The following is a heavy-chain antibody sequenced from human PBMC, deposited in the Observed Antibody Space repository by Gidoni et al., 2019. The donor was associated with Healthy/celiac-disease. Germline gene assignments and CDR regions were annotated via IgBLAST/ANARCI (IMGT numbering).Heavy chain of an antibody. D-gene: IGHD2-2*01. CDR1: GGTFSSHT. Sequence: QVQLVQSGAEVKTPGSSVKVSCKASGGTFSSHTIRWVRQAPGKGLEWMGRIIPILGIANYAQKFQGRITITADKSTNKAYMELSSLRSGETAVYYCARDGQGSTGGGAWFDPWGQGTLVTVSS. CDR2: IIPILGIA. J-gene: IGHJ5*02. V-gene: IGHV1-69*08. CDR3: ARDGQGSTGGGAWFDP.